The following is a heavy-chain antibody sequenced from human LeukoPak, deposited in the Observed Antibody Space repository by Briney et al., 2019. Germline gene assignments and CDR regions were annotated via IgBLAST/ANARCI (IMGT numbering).Heavy chain of an antibody. CDR1: GGSISSSSYY. CDR3: AKLGWELLVLGYYFDY. D-gene: IGHD1-26*01. V-gene: IGHV4-39*01. Sequence: SETLSLTCTVSGGSISSSSYYWGWIRQPPGKGLEWIGSIYYSGSTYYNPSLKSRVTISVDTSKNQFSLKLCSVTAADTAVYYCAKLGWELLVLGYYFDYWGQGTLVTVSS. J-gene: IGHJ4*02. CDR2: IYYSGST.